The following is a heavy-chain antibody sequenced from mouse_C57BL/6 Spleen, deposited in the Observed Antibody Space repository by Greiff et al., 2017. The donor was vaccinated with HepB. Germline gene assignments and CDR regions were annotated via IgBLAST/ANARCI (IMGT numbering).Heavy chain of an antibody. CDR3: ARCYYGYEDAMDY. D-gene: IGHD2-2*01. Sequence: QVHVKQSGAELAKPGASVKLSCKASGYTFTSYWMHWVKQRPGQGLEWIGYINPSSGYTKYNQKFKDKATLTADKSSSTAYMQLSSLTYEDSAVYYCARCYYGYEDAMDYWGQGTSVTVSS. V-gene: IGHV1-7*01. J-gene: IGHJ4*01. CDR1: GYTFTSYW. CDR2: INPSSGYT.